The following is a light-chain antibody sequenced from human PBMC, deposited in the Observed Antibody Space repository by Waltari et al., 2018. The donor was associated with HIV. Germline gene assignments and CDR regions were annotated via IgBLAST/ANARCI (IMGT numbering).Light chain of an antibody. J-gene: IGKJ2*01. CDR1: QGIGSD. V-gene: IGKV1-27*01. CDR2: AAS. CDR3: QRYDRAPYT. Sequence: DVQMTQSPSSLSASVGDRVAITCRASQGIGSDLAWYQQKPGKVPKLLIYAASTLQSGVPSRFSGSGSGTDFTLTITNLQTEDFSFYDCQRYDRAPYTFGPGTRLELK.